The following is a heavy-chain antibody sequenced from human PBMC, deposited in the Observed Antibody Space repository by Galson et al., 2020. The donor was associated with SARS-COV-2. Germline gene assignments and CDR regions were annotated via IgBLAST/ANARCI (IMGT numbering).Heavy chain of an antibody. J-gene: IGHJ5*02. CDR2: ISGYNGNT. V-gene: IGHV1-18*04. CDR3: VREGGEMRFDP. D-gene: IGHD1-26*01. CDR1: GYTFANYG. Sequence: GESLKISCKASGYTFANYGISWVRQAPGQGLEWMGWISGYNGNTNYAQKFQGRVTMTRDTSTSTAYMDLRSLRSDDTAVYYCVREGGEMRFDPWGQGTLVTVSS.